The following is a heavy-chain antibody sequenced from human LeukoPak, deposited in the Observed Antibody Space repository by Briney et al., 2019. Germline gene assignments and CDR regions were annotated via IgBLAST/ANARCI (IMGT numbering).Heavy chain of an antibody. D-gene: IGHD3-16*01. CDR1: GFTFSIYW. CDR3: ARDLISGGVWRYYYYNMDV. J-gene: IGHJ6*03. V-gene: IGHV3-7*01. CDR2: IKQDGSEK. Sequence: PGGSLRLSCAASGFTFSIYWMSWVRQAPGEGLEWVANIKQDGSEKYYVDSVKGRFTISRDIAKNTLYLQMNSLRAEDTAVYYCARDLISGGVWRYYYYNMDVWGKGTTVTVSS.